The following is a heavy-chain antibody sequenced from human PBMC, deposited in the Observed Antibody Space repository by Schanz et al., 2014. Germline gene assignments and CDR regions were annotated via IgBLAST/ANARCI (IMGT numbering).Heavy chain of an antibody. V-gene: IGHV1-3*04. Sequence: QVQLVQSGAEVKKPGASVKVSCKTSGYTFTDYPINWVRQAPGRRLEWMGWINTASGNTRYSEAFQGRVTMTRDTSATTAYMELSSLTSEDTAVYYCAKVAEKGPHINNWGGDYFDFWGQGTLVTVSS. CDR3: AKVAEKGPHINNWGGDYFDF. J-gene: IGHJ4*02. CDR1: GYTFTDYP. CDR2: INTASGNT. D-gene: IGHD3-16*01.